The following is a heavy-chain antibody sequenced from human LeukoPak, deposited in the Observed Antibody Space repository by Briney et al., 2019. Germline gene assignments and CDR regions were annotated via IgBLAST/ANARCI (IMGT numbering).Heavy chain of an antibody. Sequence: SETLSLTCTVSGGSIIIGGFYWSWIRQHPGKGLEWIGYIYYSGSTYYNPSLKSRVTISVDTSKNQFSLKLSSVTAADTAVYYCARAVGGVLLDYWGQGTLVTVSS. J-gene: IGHJ4*02. CDR3: ARAVGGVLLDY. CDR1: GGSIIIGGFY. D-gene: IGHD3-16*01. V-gene: IGHV4-31*03. CDR2: IYYSGST.